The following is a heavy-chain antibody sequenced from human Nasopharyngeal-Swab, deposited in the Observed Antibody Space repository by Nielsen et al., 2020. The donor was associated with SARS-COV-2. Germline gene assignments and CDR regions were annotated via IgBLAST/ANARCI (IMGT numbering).Heavy chain of an antibody. CDR1: GYSFTSSW. CDR3: ARRLEWPYGMDV. J-gene: IGHJ6*02. D-gene: IGHD3-3*01. CDR2: IYPGDSDT. Sequence: GGSLRLSCKGSGYSFTSSWIGWVRQLPGKGLEWMGIIYPGDSDTRYSPSFQGQVTISADKSISTAYLQWSSLKASDTAMYYCARRLEWPYGMDVWGQGTTVTVSS. V-gene: IGHV5-51*01.